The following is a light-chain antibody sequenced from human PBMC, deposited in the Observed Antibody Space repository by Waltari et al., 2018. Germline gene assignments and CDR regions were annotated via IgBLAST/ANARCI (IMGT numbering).Light chain of an antibody. V-gene: IGLV2-8*01. CDR3: SSYAGSNNMV. CDR1: SSDVGGYNY. Sequence: QSALTQPPSASGSPGQSVTISCTGTSSDVGGYNYVSWYQQHPGKAPKRMIYEVSKRPSGGPDRVSGSKSGNTASLTVSGLQAEDEADYYCSSYAGSNNMVFGGGTKLTGL. CDR2: EVS. J-gene: IGLJ2*01.